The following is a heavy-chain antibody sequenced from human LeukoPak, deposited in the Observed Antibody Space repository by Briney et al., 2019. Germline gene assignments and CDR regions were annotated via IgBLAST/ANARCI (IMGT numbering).Heavy chain of an antibody. V-gene: IGHV3-20*04. CDR3: AKDHRYYYGSGSPTYDY. CDR2: INWNGGST. J-gene: IGHJ4*02. D-gene: IGHD3-10*01. CDR1: GFTFDDYG. Sequence: GGSLRLSCAASGFTFDDYGMSWVRQAPGKGLEWVSGINWNGGSTGYADSVKGRFTISRDNSKNTLYLQMNSLRAEDTAVYYCAKDHRYYYGSGSPTYDYWGQGTLVTVSS.